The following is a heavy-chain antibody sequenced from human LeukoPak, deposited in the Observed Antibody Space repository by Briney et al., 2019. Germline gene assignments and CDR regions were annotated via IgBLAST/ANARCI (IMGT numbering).Heavy chain of an antibody. J-gene: IGHJ4*02. V-gene: IGHV3-23*01. CDR1: GFTFSSYA. D-gene: IGHD5-24*01. CDR3: AKDPRWLQWYFDY. Sequence: GGSLRLSCAASGFTFSSYAMSWVRQAPGKGLEWVSAISDSGGSTYYADSVKGRFTISRDNSKNTLYLQMNSLRAEDTAVYYCAKDPRWLQWYFDYWGQGTLVTVSS. CDR2: ISDSGGST.